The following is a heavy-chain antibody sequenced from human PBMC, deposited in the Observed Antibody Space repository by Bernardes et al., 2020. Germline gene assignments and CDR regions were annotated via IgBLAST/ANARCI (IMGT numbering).Heavy chain of an antibody. CDR2: IYYSGIT. Sequence: SESLSLTCTVSGGSVSSFSYYWSWLLQPPGKGLEWIGYIYYSGITNYNPSLKSRVTISVDTSKNQFSLKLSSVTAAVTAVYYCARGVTIFGVVIQGGWFDPWGQGTLVTVSS. D-gene: IGHD3-3*01. CDR3: ARGVTIFGVVIQGGWFDP. CDR1: GGSVSSFSYY. J-gene: IGHJ5*02. V-gene: IGHV4-61*01.